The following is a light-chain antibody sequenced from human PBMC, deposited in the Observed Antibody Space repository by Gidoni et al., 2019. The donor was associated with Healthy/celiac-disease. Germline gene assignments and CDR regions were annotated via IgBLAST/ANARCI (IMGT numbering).Light chain of an antibody. CDR3: QQYNNWPPWT. Sequence: EIVMTQSPATLSVSPGERPTLSCRARQSVGSNLAWYQQKPGQAPRLLIYGASTRATGIPARFSGSGSGTEFTLTISSLQSEDFAVYYCQQYNNWPPWTFGQGTKVEIK. CDR1: QSVGSN. CDR2: GAS. J-gene: IGKJ1*01. V-gene: IGKV3-15*01.